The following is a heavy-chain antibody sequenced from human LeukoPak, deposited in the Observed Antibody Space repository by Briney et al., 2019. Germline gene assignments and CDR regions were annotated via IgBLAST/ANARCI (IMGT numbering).Heavy chain of an antibody. CDR1: GYTFTSYD. Sequence: GASVKVSCKASGYTFTSYDNNWVRQATGQGLEWMGWMNPNSGNTGFAQKFQGRVTMTRNTSISTAYMELSSLRSEDTAVYYCARANRFTMVRGVTLYYFDYWGQGTLVTVSS. J-gene: IGHJ4*02. CDR2: MNPNSGNT. D-gene: IGHD3-10*01. V-gene: IGHV1-8*01. CDR3: ARANRFTMVRGVTLYYFDY.